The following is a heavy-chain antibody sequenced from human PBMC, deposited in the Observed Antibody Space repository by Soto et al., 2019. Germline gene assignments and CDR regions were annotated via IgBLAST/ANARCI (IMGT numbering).Heavy chain of an antibody. D-gene: IGHD2-15*01. CDR3: ARVDCSGGSCGFDD. CDR1: GYTFTGYY. J-gene: IGHJ4*02. CDR2: INPNSGGT. Sequence: ASVKVSCKASGYTFTGYYMHWVRQAPGQGLEWMGWINPNSGGTNYAQKFQGWVTMTRDTSISTAYMELSRLRSDDTAVYYCARVDCSGGSCGFDDWGLGTLVTVSS. V-gene: IGHV1-2*04.